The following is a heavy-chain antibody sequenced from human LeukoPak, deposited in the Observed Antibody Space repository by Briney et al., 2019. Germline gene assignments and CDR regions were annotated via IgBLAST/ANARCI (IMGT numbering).Heavy chain of an antibody. J-gene: IGHJ4*02. V-gene: IGHV3-23*01. CDR1: GFTFNNYA. CDR2: ISNSGTST. D-gene: IGHD3-16*01. CDR3: ANNWGLDS. Sequence: GGSLRLSCAASGFTFNNYAMSWVRQAPGKGLDWVSVISNSGTSTYYADAVTGRFTISRDNSRNTVYLQMDSLRAEDTAIYYCANNWGLDSWGQGTLVTVSS.